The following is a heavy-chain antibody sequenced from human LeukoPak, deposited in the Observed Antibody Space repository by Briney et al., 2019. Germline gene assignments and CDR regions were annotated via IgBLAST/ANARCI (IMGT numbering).Heavy chain of an antibody. V-gene: IGHV3-7*01. D-gene: IGHD3-16*01. J-gene: IGHJ4*02. CDR3: ARGWADLDY. CDR1: GFTFSSFW. CDR2: THENGGEK. Sequence: PGGSLRLSCAASGFTFSSFWMTWVRQAPGKGLEWVANTHENGGEKYHLDSVKGRFTISRDNAKNSLYLQMNSLRADDAAVYYCARGWADLDYWGQGTLVTVSS.